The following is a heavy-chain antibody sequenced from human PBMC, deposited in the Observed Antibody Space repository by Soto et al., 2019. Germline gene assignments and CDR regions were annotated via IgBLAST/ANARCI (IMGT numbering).Heavy chain of an antibody. J-gene: IGHJ4*02. D-gene: IGHD3-22*01. CDR2: INPSGGST. CDR3: ARDGPAFYYYDSSGYYDY. V-gene: IGHV1-46*01. Sequence: ASVKVSCKASGYTFTSYYMHWVRQAPGQGLEWMGIINPSGGSTSYAQKFQGRVTMTRDTSTSTVYMELSSLRSEDTAVYYCARDGPAFYYYDSSGYYDYWGQGTLVTVSS. CDR1: GYTFTSYY.